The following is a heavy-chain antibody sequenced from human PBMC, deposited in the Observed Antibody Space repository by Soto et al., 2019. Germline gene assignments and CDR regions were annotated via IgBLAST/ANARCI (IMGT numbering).Heavy chain of an antibody. CDR3: ARVTWAYDYVWGRYFDY. D-gene: IGHD3-16*01. Sequence: EVQLVESGGGLVQPGGSLRLSCAASGFTFSSHWMSWVSQAPGKGLEWVANIKEDGTEKYYVGSVKGRFTISRDNAKNSLCLKMSSMRAEDTAVYYCARVTWAYDYVWGRYFDYWGQGFLVTVSS. J-gene: IGHJ4*02. V-gene: IGHV3-7*01. CDR2: IKEDGTEK. CDR1: GFTFSSHW.